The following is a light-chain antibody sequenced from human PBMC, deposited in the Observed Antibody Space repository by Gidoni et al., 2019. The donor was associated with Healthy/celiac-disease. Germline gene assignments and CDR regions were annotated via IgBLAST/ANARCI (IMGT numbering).Light chain of an antibody. Sequence: QSAPIQPACVSGSPGQSITTACTGTSRDVGGYNYVSWYQQHPGNTPKLMIYDVSNRPSGVSNRFSGSKSGNTASLTISGLQAEDEADYYCSSYTSSSTLGVFGGGTKLTVL. V-gene: IGLV2-14*01. CDR3: SSYTSSSTLGV. J-gene: IGLJ2*01. CDR1: SRDVGGYNY. CDR2: DVS.